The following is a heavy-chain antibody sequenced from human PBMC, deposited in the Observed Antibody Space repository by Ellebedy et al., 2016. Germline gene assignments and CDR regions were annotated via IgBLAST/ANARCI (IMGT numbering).Heavy chain of an antibody. Sequence: SETLSLXXTVSGGSISSYYWSWIRQPAGKGLEWIGRIYTSGSTNYNPSLKSRVTMSVDTSKNQFSLKLSSVTAADTAVYYCARRYSSGWPYDYWGQGTLVTVSS. CDR3: ARRYSSGWPYDY. CDR2: IYTSGST. V-gene: IGHV4-4*07. J-gene: IGHJ4*02. D-gene: IGHD6-19*01. CDR1: GGSISSYY.